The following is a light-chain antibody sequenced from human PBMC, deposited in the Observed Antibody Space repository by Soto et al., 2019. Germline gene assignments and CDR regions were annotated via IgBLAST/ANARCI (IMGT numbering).Light chain of an antibody. CDR3: QQYNGYSWT. J-gene: IGKJ1*01. CDR1: QSISNW. CDR2: DAS. V-gene: IGKV1-5*01. Sequence: DLQMTQSPSTLSASIGDRVTITCRASQSISNWLAWYQQKPGKAPKLLIYDASTLESGVPSRFSASGLGTEFTLTISSLQSEDFATYYCQQYNGYSWTFGQGTKVEIK.